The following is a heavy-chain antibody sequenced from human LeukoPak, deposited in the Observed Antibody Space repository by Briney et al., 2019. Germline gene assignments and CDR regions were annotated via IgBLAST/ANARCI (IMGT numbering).Heavy chain of an antibody. D-gene: IGHD3-3*01. CDR2: ISGSGGST. CDR1: GFTFSSYA. J-gene: IGHJ2*01. CDR3: AKSGVVTPIGAYWYFDL. Sequence: TGGSLRLSCATSGFTFSSYAMSWVRQAPGKGLEWVSAISGSGGSTYYADSVKGRFTISRDNSKNTLYLQMNSLRAEDTAVYYCAKSGVVTPIGAYWYFDLWGRGTLVTVSS. V-gene: IGHV3-23*01.